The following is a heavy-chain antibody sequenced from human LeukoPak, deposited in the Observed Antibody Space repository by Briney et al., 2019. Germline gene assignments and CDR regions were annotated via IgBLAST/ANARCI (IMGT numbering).Heavy chain of an antibody. Sequence: SETLSLTCTVSGGSVSSGSYYWSWIRQPPGKGLEWIGYIYYSGSTNYNPSLKSRVTISVDTSKNQFSLKLSSVTAADTAVYYCARGPECSSGWYPYYYYYGMDVWGQGTTVTVSS. D-gene: IGHD6-19*01. V-gene: IGHV4-61*01. CDR2: IYYSGST. CDR3: ARGPECSSGWYPYYYYYGMDV. CDR1: GGSVSSGSYY. J-gene: IGHJ6*02.